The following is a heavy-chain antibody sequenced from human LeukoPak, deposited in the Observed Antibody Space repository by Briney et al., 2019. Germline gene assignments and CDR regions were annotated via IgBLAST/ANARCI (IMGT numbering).Heavy chain of an antibody. CDR1: GYTFTGYY. CDR3: ARGECSGGSCCDDFDY. V-gene: IGHV1-2*02. J-gene: IGHJ4*02. Sequence: GASVKVSCKASGYTFTGYYMHWVRQAPGQGLEWMGWINPNSGGTNYAQKFQGRVTMTRDTSISTAYMELSRLRSDDTAVYYCARGECSGGSCCDDFDYWGQGTLVTVSS. D-gene: IGHD2-15*01. CDR2: INPNSGGT.